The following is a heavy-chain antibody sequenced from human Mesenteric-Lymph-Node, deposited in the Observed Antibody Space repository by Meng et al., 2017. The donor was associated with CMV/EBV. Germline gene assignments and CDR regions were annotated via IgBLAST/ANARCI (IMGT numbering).Heavy chain of an antibody. Sequence: SVKVSCKASGGTFSSYAISWVRQAPGQGLEWMGGIIPIFGTANYAQKFQGRVTITTDESTSTAYMELSSLRSEDTAVYYCARQEYYYDSSAYLYYFDYWGQGTLVTVSS. CDR1: GGTFSSYA. D-gene: IGHD3-22*01. V-gene: IGHV1-69*05. CDR2: IIPIFGTA. J-gene: IGHJ4*02. CDR3: ARQEYYYDSSAYLYYFDY.